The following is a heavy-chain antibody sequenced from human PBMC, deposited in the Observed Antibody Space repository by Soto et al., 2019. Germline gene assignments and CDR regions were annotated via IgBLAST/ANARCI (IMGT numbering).Heavy chain of an antibody. CDR1: GFTFSSYA. J-gene: IGHJ4*02. D-gene: IGHD6-19*01. CDR3: AKDRKSGSGWYWDY. V-gene: IGHV3-23*01. Sequence: LRLSCAASGFTFSSYAMSWVRQAPGKGLEWVSGISGSGGSTYYADSVKGRFTISRDNSKNTLYLQMNSLRAEDTAVYYCAKDRKSGSGWYWDYWGQGTLVTVSS. CDR2: ISGSGGST.